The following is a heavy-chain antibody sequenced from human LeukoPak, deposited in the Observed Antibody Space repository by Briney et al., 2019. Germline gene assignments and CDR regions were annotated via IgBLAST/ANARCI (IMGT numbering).Heavy chain of an antibody. V-gene: IGHV3-33*01. D-gene: IGHD3-10*01. Sequence: PGGSLRLSCAASGITFRNYGMHWVRQAPGKGLEWVAVIWSDGSKEYYADSVKGRFTVSRADSEDTLYLQMDSLRVEDTAMYYCARDAFGARGIGGGFDTWGQGTMVSVSS. J-gene: IGHJ3*02. CDR1: GITFRNYG. CDR3: ARDAFGARGIGGGFDT. CDR2: IWSDGSKE.